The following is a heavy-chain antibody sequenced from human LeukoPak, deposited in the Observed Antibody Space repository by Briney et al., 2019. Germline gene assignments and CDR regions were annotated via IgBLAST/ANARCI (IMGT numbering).Heavy chain of an antibody. CDR1: GFTFDDYA. CDR2: ISWNSGSI. CDR3: AKGASYSSSWYYFDY. Sequence: GGSLRLSCAASGFTFDDYAMHWVRQAPGKGLEWVSGISWNSGSIGYADSVKGRFTISRDNAKNSLYLQMNSLRAEDTALYYCAKGASYSSSWYYFDYWGQGTLVTVSS. V-gene: IGHV3-9*01. J-gene: IGHJ4*02. D-gene: IGHD6-13*01.